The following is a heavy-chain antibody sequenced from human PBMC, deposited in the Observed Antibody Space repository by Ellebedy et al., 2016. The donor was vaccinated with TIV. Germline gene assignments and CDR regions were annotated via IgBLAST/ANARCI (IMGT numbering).Heavy chain of an antibody. CDR1: GFSFIPYW. CDR3: ARGSFHDGLDV. CDR2: INGDGSIT. Sequence: PGGSLRLSCAASGFSFIPYWMNWVRQVPGKGLEWVSRINGDGSITHYADAVKGRFTISRDNAKNTLTLQMNSLRAGDTAVYYCARGSFHDGLDVWGQGTTVTVSS. J-gene: IGHJ6*02. V-gene: IGHV3-74*01.